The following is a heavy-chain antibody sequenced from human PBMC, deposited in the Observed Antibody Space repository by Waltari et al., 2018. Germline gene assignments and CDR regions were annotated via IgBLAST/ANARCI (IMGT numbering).Heavy chain of an antibody. Sequence: EVQLVESGGGLVQPGRSLRLSCAASGFTFDDYAMHWVRQAPGKGLEWVSGISWNSDSIGYADSVKGRFTISRDNAKNSLYLQMNSLRAEDTAVYYCARAPSAFDIWGQGTMVTVSS. CDR1: GFTFDDYA. CDR2: ISWNSDSI. J-gene: IGHJ3*02. V-gene: IGHV3-9*01. CDR3: ARAPSAFDI.